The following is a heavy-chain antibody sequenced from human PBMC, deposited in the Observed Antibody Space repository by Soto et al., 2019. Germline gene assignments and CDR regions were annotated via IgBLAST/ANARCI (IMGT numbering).Heavy chain of an antibody. CDR2: INPSGGST. CDR3: AREEERTGLEWLLYAYYYYGMDV. V-gene: IGHV1-46*01. Sequence: ASVKVSCKASGYTFTSYYMHWVRQAPGQGLEWMGIINPSGGSTSYAQKFQGRVTMTRDTSTSTVYMELSSLRSEDTAVYYCAREEERTGLEWLLYAYYYYGMDVWGQGTTVTVSS. CDR1: GYTFTSYY. D-gene: IGHD3-3*01. J-gene: IGHJ6*02.